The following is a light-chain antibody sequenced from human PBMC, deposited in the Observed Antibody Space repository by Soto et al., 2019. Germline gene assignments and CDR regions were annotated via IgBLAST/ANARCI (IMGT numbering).Light chain of an antibody. CDR2: GNS. CDR3: QSYDSSLSCV. J-gene: IGLJ1*01. CDR1: SSNIGAGYD. Sequence: QSVLTQPPSVSGGPGQRVTISCTGSSSNIGAGYDVHWYQQLPGTAPKLLIYGNSNRPSGVPDRFSGSKSGTSASLAITGLQAEDEADYYFQSYDSSLSCVFGTGTKVTVL. V-gene: IGLV1-40*01.